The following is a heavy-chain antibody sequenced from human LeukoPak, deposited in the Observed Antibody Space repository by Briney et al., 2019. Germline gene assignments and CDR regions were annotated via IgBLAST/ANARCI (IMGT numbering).Heavy chain of an antibody. Sequence: GGSLRLSCAASGFSFSNYAMHWVRQAPGKGPEYVSAINSNGGSTYYADSVKGRFTISRDNAKNTLYLQMDSLRPEDIGVYYCAREGMYSSNPYVGYYMDVWGKGAAVTVSS. CDR2: INSNGGST. V-gene: IGHV3-64*02. CDR3: AREGMYSSNPYVGYYMDV. J-gene: IGHJ6*03. CDR1: GFSFSNYA. D-gene: IGHD6-13*01.